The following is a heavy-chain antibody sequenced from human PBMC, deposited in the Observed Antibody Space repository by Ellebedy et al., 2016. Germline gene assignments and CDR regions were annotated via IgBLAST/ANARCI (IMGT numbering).Heavy chain of an antibody. CDR3: TRDDYGDDPFDY. J-gene: IGHJ4*02. CDR2: TNPNSGGT. V-gene: IGHV1-2*02. CDR1: GYIFTSYA. D-gene: IGHD4-17*01. Sequence: ASVKVSCXASGYIFTSYAMNWVRQAPGQSLEWMGWTNPNSGGTNYAQKFQGRVTMNRDTSISTAYMELSGLRSDATAVYYCTRDDYGDDPFDYWGQGRLVAVGS.